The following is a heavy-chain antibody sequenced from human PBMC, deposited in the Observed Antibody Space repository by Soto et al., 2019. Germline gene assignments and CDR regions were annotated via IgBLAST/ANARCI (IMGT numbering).Heavy chain of an antibody. J-gene: IGHJ4*02. CDR2: ISAYNGNT. V-gene: IGHV1-18*01. Sequence: QVQLVQSGAEVKKPGASVKVSCKASGYTFTSYGISWVRQAPGQGLEWMGWISAYNGNTNYAQKLQGRVTMTTDTSTSTAYTDLRSMRSDATDVYYWARVAYYDSSGYYYPFDYWGQGTLVTVSS. D-gene: IGHD3-22*01. CDR3: ARVAYYDSSGYYYPFDY. CDR1: GYTFTSYG.